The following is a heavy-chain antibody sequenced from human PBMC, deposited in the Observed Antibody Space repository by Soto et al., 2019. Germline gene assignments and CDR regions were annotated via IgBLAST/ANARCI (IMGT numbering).Heavy chain of an antibody. CDR3: ARDGNDYGDYVQSPLDY. D-gene: IGHD4-17*01. CDR1: GFTFSSYG. CDR2: IWYDGSNK. Sequence: GGSLRLSCAASGFTFSSYGMHWVRQAPGKGLEWVAVIWYDGSNKYYADSVKGRFTISRDNSKNTLYLQMNSLRAEDTAVYYCARDGNDYGDYVQSPLDYWGQGTLVTVSS. J-gene: IGHJ4*02. V-gene: IGHV3-33*01.